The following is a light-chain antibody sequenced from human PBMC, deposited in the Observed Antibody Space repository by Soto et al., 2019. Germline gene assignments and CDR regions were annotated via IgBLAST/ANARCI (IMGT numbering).Light chain of an antibody. Sequence: EIVLTQSPATLSLSPGERATLSCRASQSVSSYLAWYQQKPGQAPRLLIYDASNRATGIPARFSGNGSGTACTLTISSLEPEDFAVYYCQQRSNWPPRYTFGQGTKLEIK. CDR3: QQRSNWPPRYT. J-gene: IGKJ2*01. CDR1: QSVSSY. V-gene: IGKV3-11*01. CDR2: DAS.